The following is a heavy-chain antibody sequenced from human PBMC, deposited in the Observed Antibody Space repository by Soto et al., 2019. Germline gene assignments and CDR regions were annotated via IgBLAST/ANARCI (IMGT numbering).Heavy chain of an antibody. CDR2: IFYSGSI. D-gene: IGHD2-21*01. J-gene: IGHJ4*02. CDR3: ARGLSRIYYFDY. CDR1: GGSISSGTSY. Sequence: SETLSLTCTVSGGSISSGTSYWSWIRQRPGKGLEWIGYIFYSGSIYYTPSLRGRVIILADTSKNQFSLRLSAVTAADTAVYYCARGLSRIYYFDYWGQGTLVTVSS. V-gene: IGHV4-31*03.